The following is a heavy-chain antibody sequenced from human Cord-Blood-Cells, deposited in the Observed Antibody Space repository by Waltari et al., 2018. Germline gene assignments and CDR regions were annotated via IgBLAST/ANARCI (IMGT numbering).Heavy chain of an antibody. CDR3: ARHDYDWGYFDY. Sequence: QLQLQESGPGLVKPSETLSLTCPVSGGSMSSSSYYSGWIRQPPGKGLEWIGSIYYSGSTYYNPSLKSRVTISVDTSKNQFSLKLSSVTAADTAVYYCARHDYDWGYFDYWGQGTLVTVSS. V-gene: IGHV4-39*07. CDR2: IYYSGST. J-gene: IGHJ4*02. CDR1: GGSMSSSSYY. D-gene: IGHD3-9*01.